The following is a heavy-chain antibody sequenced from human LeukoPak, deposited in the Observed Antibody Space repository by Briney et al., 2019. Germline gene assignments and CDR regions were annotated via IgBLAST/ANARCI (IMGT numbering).Heavy chain of an antibody. J-gene: IGHJ3*02. CDR2: ISSSSSYI. D-gene: IGHD1-26*01. V-gene: IGHV3-21*01. CDR1: GFTFSSYS. Sequence: GGSLRLSCAASGFTFSSYSMNWVRQAPGKGLEWVSSISSSSSYIYYADSVKGRFTISRDNAKNSLYLQMNSLRAEDTAVYYCARERRATRAFDIWDQGTMVTVSS. CDR3: ARERRATRAFDI.